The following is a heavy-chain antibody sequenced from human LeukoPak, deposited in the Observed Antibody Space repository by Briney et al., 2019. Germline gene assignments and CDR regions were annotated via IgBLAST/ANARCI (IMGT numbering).Heavy chain of an antibody. V-gene: IGHV4-39*01. Sequence: SSETLSLTCTVSGGSISSSSYYWGWIRQPPGKGLEWIGSIYYSGSTYYNPSLKSRVTISVDTSKNQFSLKLSSVTAADTAVYYCARHQNGDPYNWFDTWGQGTLVTVSS. CDR2: IYYSGST. CDR1: GGSISSSSYY. D-gene: IGHD4-17*01. CDR3: ARHQNGDPYNWFDT. J-gene: IGHJ5*02.